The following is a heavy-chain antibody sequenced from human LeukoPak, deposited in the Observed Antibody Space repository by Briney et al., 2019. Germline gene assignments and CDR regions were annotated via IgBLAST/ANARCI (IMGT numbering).Heavy chain of an antibody. J-gene: IGHJ6*03. CDR3: ARFACSGGSCYSASYYYYYMDV. CDR1: GGSISSGSYY. D-gene: IGHD2-15*01. V-gene: IGHV4-61*02. Sequence: SETLSLTCTVSGGSISSGSYYWSWIRQPAGKGLEWIGRIYTTGSTNYNPSLKSRVTISVDTSKNQFSLKLSSVTAADTAVYYCARFACSGGSCYSASYYYYYMDVWGKGTTVTISS. CDR2: IYTTGST.